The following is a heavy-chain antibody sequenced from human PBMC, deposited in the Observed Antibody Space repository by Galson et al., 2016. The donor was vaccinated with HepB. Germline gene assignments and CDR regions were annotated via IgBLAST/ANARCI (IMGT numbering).Heavy chain of an antibody. V-gene: IGHV3-53*01. J-gene: IGHJ4*02. CDR2: ICGSCGDI. Sequence: SLRLSCAASGFTVSNNYMTWVRQAPGKGLEWVSTICGSCGDIDYADSVQGRFTISRDNSKNTLSLQMNSLRAEDTATYYCAIDPSHWIENPFALWGQGTLVTVSS. CDR1: GFTVSNNY. D-gene: IGHD2-2*03. CDR3: AIDPSHWIENPFAL.